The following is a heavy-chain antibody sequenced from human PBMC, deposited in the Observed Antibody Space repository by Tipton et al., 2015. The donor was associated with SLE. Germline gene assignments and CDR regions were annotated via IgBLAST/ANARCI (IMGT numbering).Heavy chain of an antibody. CDR2: TYFRSKWFD. Sequence: GLVKPSQTLSLTCDISGDSVSSNSAAWHWIRQSPSRGLEWLGRTYFRSKWFDDYAISVKSRITINTDTSKNQISLQLNSVTPEDTAVYYCARDSPVLWFQKDAFDIWGQGTMVTVSS. V-gene: IGHV6-1*01. D-gene: IGHD3-10*01. CDR1: GDSVSSNSAA. CDR3: ARDSPVLWFQKDAFDI. J-gene: IGHJ3*02.